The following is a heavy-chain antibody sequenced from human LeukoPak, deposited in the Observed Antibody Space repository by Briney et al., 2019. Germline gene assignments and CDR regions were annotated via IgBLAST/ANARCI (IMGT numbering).Heavy chain of an antibody. V-gene: IGHV4-59*08. D-gene: IGHD6-13*01. J-gene: IGHJ6*03. Sequence: SETLSLTFIVSGDSIINYYWSWIRQPPGKGLEWIGYTYYSGSTNYNPSLKSRVTISVDTSKNQFSLKLCSVTAADTAVYYCARVMAIAAAGYMDVWGKGTTVTVSS. CDR3: ARVMAIAAAGYMDV. CDR1: GDSIINYY. CDR2: TYYSGST.